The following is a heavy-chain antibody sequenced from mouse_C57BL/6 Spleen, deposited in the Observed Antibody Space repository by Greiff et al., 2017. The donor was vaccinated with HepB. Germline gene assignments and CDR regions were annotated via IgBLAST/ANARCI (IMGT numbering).Heavy chain of an antibody. D-gene: IGHD2-4*01. CDR1: GFTFSSYA. CDR2: ISDGGSYT. CDR3: ARGGSYDYYFDY. J-gene: IGHJ2*01. Sequence: EVKLMESGGGLVKPGGSLKLSCAASGFTFSSYAMSWVRQTPEKRLEWVATISDGGSYTYYPDNVKGRFTISRDNAKNNLYLQMSHLKSEDTAMYYCARGGSYDYYFDYWGQGTTLTVSS. V-gene: IGHV5-4*03.